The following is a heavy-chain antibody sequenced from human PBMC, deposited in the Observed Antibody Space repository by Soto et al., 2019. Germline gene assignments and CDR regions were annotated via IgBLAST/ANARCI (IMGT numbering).Heavy chain of an antibody. V-gene: IGHV1-58*01. D-gene: IGHD3-9*01. CDR1: GFTFTSSA. CDR3: AAEFEGAGYPDRGYNWFDP. Sequence: SVKVSCKASGFTFTSSAVQWVRQARGQRLGWIGWIVVGSGNTNYAQKFRERVTITRDMSTSTAYMELSSLRSEDTAVYYCAAEFEGAGYPDRGYNWFDPWGQGTLVTVSS. J-gene: IGHJ5*02. CDR2: IVVGSGNT.